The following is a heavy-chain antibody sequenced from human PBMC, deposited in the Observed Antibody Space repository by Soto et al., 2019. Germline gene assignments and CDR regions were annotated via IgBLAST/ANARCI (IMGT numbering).Heavy chain of an antibody. CDR3: ARRRRGDSSGYLDY. J-gene: IGHJ4*02. D-gene: IGHD3-22*01. Sequence: GGSLRLSCAASGFTFSSYSMNWVRQAPGKGLEWVSSISSSSSYIYYADSVKGRFTISRDNAKNSLYLQMNSLRAEDTAVYYCARRRRGDSSGYLDYWGQGXLVTVYS. CDR2: ISSSSSYI. CDR1: GFTFSSYS. V-gene: IGHV3-21*01.